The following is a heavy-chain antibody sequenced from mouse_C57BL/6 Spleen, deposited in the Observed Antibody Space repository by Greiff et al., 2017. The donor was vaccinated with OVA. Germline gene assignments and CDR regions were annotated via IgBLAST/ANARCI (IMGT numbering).Heavy chain of an antibody. Sequence: QVQLQQPGAELVKPGASVKLSCKASGYTFTSYWMHWVKQRPGQGLEWIGMIHPHSGSTNYNEKFKSKATLTVDTSSSTAYMQLSSLTAYDSDVYYCASLLLAAMDYWGQGTSVTVSS. CDR2: IHPHSGST. CDR1: GYTFTSYW. D-gene: IGHD2-1*01. CDR3: ASLLLAAMDY. V-gene: IGHV1-64*01. J-gene: IGHJ4*01.